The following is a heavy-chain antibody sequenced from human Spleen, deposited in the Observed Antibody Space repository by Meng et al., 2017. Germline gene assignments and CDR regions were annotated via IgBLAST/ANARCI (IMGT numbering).Heavy chain of an antibody. V-gene: IGHV1-2*06. D-gene: IGHD6-13*01. Sequence: QVQLVQSGAEVMKPGASLKVSCKTSGYTFTDFYVHWVRQAPGQGLEWMGRINPNSGGTNYAQKFQGRVIMTRDTSITTAYMELSSLSFDDTAVYYCAKDEGTTWSPDYWGQGTLVTVSS. CDR1: GYTFTDFY. J-gene: IGHJ4*02. CDR3: AKDEGTTWSPDY. CDR2: INPNSGGT.